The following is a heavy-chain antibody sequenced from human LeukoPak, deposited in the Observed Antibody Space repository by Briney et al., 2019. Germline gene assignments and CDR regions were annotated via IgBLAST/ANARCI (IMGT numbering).Heavy chain of an antibody. CDR1: GGSFSGYY. D-gene: IGHD6-13*01. CDR2: ISYNGNT. Sequence: SETLSLTCAVYGGSFSGYYWSWIRQPPGKGLEWIGYISYNGNTNYNPSLKSRVTISVDTSKNQFSLRLSSVTAADTAVYYCASRSSSSWSNFDYWGQGTLATVSS. V-gene: IGHV4-59*13. J-gene: IGHJ4*02. CDR3: ASRSSSSWSNFDY.